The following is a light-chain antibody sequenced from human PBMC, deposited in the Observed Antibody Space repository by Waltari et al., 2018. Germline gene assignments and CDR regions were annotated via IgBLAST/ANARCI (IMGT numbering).Light chain of an antibody. CDR2: VNSDGSH. CDR1: RGHSSNV. V-gene: IGLV4-69*01. CDR3: QTGGHGTWV. J-gene: IGLJ3*02. Sequence: QLVLTQSPSASASLGASVKLTCTLSRGHSSNVIAWLQPQPEKGPRYLMKVNSDGSHSKGDEIPDRFSGSTSGAERYLTISSVQPEDEADYYCQTGGHGTWVFGGGTKLTVL.